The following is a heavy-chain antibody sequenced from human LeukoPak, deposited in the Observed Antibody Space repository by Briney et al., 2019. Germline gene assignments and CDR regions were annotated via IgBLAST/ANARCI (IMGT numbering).Heavy chain of an antibody. CDR2: ISYDGSNK. J-gene: IGHJ6*03. V-gene: IGHV3-30-3*01. CDR1: GFTFSSYA. CDR3: ARDASYYYYYMDV. D-gene: IGHD2-15*01. Sequence: GRSLRLSCAASGFTFSSYAMHWVRQAPGKGLEWVAVISYDGSNKYYADSVKGRFTISRDNSKNTLYLQMNSLRAEDTAVYYCARDASYYYYYMDVWGKGTTVTVSS.